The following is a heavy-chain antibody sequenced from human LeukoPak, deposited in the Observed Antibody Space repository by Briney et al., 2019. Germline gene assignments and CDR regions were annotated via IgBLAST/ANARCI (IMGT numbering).Heavy chain of an antibody. J-gene: IGHJ5*02. D-gene: IGHD2-8*01. Sequence: SETLSLTCTVSGGSISSSDYYWSWIRQPPGRGLEWLGNIYYTGSTTYNPSLKSRVTFSVDTFNNQFSLHLSSVTAADTAVYYCARENYCTNGVCWAFDPWGQGTLVTVSS. V-gene: IGHV4-39*07. CDR3: ARENYCTNGVCWAFDP. CDR2: IYYTGST. CDR1: GGSISSSDYY.